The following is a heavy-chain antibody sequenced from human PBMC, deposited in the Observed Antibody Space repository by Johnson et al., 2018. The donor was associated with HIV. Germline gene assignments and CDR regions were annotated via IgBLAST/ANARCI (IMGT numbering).Heavy chain of an antibody. V-gene: IGHV3-20*04. CDR2: VNWNGGST. Sequence: EVQLVESGGDVVRPGGSLTLSCEVSGFTFTDHGMTWVRQAPGKGLEWVCGVNWNGGSTGYADSVKGRFTISRDNAKNSLYLQMNSLRAEDTALYYCARDLSGWTFGGVIESEAFDIWGQGTMVTVSS. CDR1: GFTFTDHG. CDR3: ARDLSGWTFGGVIESEAFDI. D-gene: IGHD3-16*02. J-gene: IGHJ3*02.